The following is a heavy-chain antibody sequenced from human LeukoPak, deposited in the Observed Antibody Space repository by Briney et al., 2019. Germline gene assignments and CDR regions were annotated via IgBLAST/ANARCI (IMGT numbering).Heavy chain of an antibody. V-gene: IGHV3-23*01. CDR3: AKWRYSYGPGYFDY. CDR1: GFTFKNFA. Sequence: GGSLRLSCAASGFTFKNFAMSWVRQAPGRGLEWVSTITDRASGTYYADSLRGRFTISRDNSKNTLYLQMNSLRAEDTAVYYCAKWRYSYGPGYFDYWGQGTLVTVSS. D-gene: IGHD5-18*01. J-gene: IGHJ4*02. CDR2: ITDRASGT.